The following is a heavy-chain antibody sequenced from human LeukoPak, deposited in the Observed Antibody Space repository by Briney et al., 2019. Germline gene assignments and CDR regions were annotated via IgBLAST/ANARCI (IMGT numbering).Heavy chain of an antibody. V-gene: IGHV1-18*01. D-gene: IGHD2-21*01. J-gene: IGHJ3*02. Sequence: GASVKVSCKASGYTFTSYGTSWVRQAPGQGLEWMGWISAYNGNTNYAQKLQGRVTMTTDTSTSTAYMELRSLRSDDTAVYYCARDGRINYYSLGINDAFDIWGQGTMVTVSS. CDR2: ISAYNGNT. CDR3: ARDGRINYYSLGINDAFDI. CDR1: GYTFTSYG.